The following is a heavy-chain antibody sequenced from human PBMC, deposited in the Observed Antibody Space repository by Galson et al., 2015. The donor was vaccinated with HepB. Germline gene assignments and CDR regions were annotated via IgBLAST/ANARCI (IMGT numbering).Heavy chain of an antibody. CDR2: INAGNGNT. D-gene: IGHD2-2*01. CDR3: ARYLCSSTSCYFSGWFDP. V-gene: IGHV1-3*01. CDR1: GYTFTSYA. Sequence: SVKVSCKASGYTFTSYAMHWVRQAPGQRPEWMGWINAGNGNTKYSQKFQGRVTITRDTSASTAYMELSSLRSEDTAVYYCARYLCSSTSCYFSGWFDPWGQGTLVTVSS. J-gene: IGHJ5*02.